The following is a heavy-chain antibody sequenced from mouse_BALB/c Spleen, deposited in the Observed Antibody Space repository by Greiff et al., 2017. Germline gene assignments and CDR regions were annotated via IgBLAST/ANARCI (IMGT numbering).Heavy chain of an antibody. CDR2: IDPGNGDT. Sequence: VQLQQSGAELVRSGASVKLSCTASGFNIKDYYMHWVKQRPEQGLEWIGWIDPGNGDTEYAPKFQGKATMTADTSSNTAYLHLSSLTSEDTAVYYCNGGGYYFDYWGQGTTLTVSS. J-gene: IGHJ2*01. CDR3: NGGGYYFDY. V-gene: IGHV14-4*02. CDR1: GFNIKDYY.